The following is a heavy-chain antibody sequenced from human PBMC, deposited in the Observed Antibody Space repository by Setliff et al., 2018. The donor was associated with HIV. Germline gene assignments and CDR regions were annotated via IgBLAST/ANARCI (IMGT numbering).Heavy chain of an antibody. V-gene: IGHV1-18*04. J-gene: IGHJ3*01. CDR2: VSTYNGHT. D-gene: IGHD1-26*01. CDR1: GYTFTSYY. Sequence: GASVKVSCKASGYTFTSYYMHWVRQAPGQGLEWMGWVSTYNGHTNYPQHLQGRVTMTTNTSTGTAYLELRSLRSDDTAMYYCARPLDSGSYPYDAFAFWGLGTMVT. CDR3: ARPLDSGSYPYDAFAF.